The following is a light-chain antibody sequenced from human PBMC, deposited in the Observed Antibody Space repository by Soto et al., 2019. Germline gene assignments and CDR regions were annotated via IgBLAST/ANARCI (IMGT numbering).Light chain of an antibody. CDR3: CSYGGNYYV. CDR2: DVS. J-gene: IGLJ1*01. CDR1: SSDVGGYNY. Sequence: QSVLTQPRSVSGSPGQSGTISCTGTSSDVGGYNYVSWYQRHPDKAPKFMIYDVSERPSGVPDRFSGSKSGNAASLTISGLHAEDDADYYCCSYGGNYYVFGTGTKVTVL. V-gene: IGLV2-11*01.